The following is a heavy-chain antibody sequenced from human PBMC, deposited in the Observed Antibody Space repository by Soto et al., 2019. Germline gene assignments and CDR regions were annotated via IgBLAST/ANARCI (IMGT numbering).Heavy chain of an antibody. D-gene: IGHD3-10*01. CDR1: GFTFTSYG. Sequence: QVQLAQSGSELKKPGASVKVSCKASGFTFTSYGITWVRQAPGQGLEWMGWINAHNGNTHYAQKLQGRVTMTTDSSTSTAYMELRSLSSDDTAVYYCARKDGWFGTYGMDVWGQGTTVTVSS. J-gene: IGHJ6*02. CDR3: ARKDGWFGTYGMDV. V-gene: IGHV1-18*01. CDR2: INAHNGNT.